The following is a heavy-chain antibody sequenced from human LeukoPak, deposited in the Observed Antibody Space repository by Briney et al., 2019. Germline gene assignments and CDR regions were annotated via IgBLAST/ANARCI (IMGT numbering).Heavy chain of an antibody. D-gene: IGHD3-3*01. J-gene: IGHJ4*02. CDR3: VKAQYDFWSGYYFDF. CDR1: GFTFSSYG. CDR2: IRYNGSNK. Sequence: GGSLRLSCATSGFTFSSYGMHWVRQAPGKGLEWVAYIRYNGSNKYYADSVKGRFTISRDDSKNTLHLQMNSLRAEDTAVYYCVKAQYDFWSGYYFDFWGQGTLVTVSS. V-gene: IGHV3-30*02.